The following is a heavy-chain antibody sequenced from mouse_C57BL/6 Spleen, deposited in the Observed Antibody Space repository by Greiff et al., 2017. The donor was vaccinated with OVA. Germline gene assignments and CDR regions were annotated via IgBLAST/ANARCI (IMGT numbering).Heavy chain of an antibody. CDR3: AKGGYYGYDGNAMDY. CDR2: ILPGSGST. Sequence: VKLVESGAELMKPGASVKLSCKATGYTFTGYWIEWVKQRPGHGLEWIGVILPGSGSTNYNEKFKGKATFTADTSSNTAYMQLSSLTTEDSAIYYGAKGGYYGYDGNAMDYWGQGTSVTVSS. CDR1: GYTFTGYW. D-gene: IGHD2-2*01. V-gene: IGHV1-9*01. J-gene: IGHJ4*01.